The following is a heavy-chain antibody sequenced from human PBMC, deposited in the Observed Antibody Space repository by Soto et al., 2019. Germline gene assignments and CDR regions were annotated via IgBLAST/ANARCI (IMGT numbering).Heavy chain of an antibody. J-gene: IGHJ4*02. V-gene: IGHV2-26*01. CDR1: GGSVSSSSYY. Sequence: ETLSLTCTVSGGSVSSSSYYWGWIRQPPGKALEWLAHIFSNDEKSYSTSLKSRLTISKDTSKSQVVLTMTNMDPVDTATYYCARIRPWFGELFPDYWGQGTLVTVSS. D-gene: IGHD3-10*01. CDR2: IFSNDEK. CDR3: ARIRPWFGELFPDY.